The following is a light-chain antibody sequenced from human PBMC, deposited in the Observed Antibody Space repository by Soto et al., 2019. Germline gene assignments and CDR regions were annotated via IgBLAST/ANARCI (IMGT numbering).Light chain of an antibody. J-gene: IGKJ1*01. CDR1: QSISSY. V-gene: IGKV1-39*01. CDR3: QQSYSFPRT. Sequence: DIPMTQSPSSLSASVGDRVTITCRASQSISSYLNWYQQKPGKGPNLLIHAAFNLQSGVPSRFSGSGSGTDFTLTISSLPPEDFATYYCQQSYSFPRTFGQGTKVEI. CDR2: AAF.